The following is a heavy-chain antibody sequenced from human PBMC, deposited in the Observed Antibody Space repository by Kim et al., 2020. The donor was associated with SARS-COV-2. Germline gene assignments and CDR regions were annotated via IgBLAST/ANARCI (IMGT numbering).Heavy chain of an antibody. V-gene: IGHV1-69*13. CDR1: GGTFSSYA. Sequence: SVKVSCKASGGTFSSYAISWVRQAPGQGLEWMGGIIPIFGTANYAQKFQGRVTITADESTSTAYMELSSLRSEDTAVDYCARSREEITIFGVVITPANYWGQGTLVTVSS. J-gene: IGHJ4*02. CDR2: IIPIFGTA. CDR3: ARSREEITIFGVVITPANY. D-gene: IGHD3-3*01.